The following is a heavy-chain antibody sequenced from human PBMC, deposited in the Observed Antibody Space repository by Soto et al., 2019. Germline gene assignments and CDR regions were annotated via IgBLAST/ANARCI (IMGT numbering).Heavy chain of an antibody. CDR2: IYYSGST. CDR3: ARLDMSGDWEFDY. J-gene: IGHJ4*02. CDR1: GGSVSSGSSY. V-gene: IGHV4-61*01. D-gene: IGHD1-26*01. Sequence: SLTCTVSGGSVSSGSSYWSWIRQPPGKALELIGFIYYSGSTNYNPSLKSRVAISVDTSKNQFSLKLSSVTAADTAVYYCARLDMSGDWEFDYWGQGSLVTVSS.